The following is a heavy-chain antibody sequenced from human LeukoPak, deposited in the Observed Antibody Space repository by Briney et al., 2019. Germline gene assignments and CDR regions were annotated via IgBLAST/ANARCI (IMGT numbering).Heavy chain of an antibody. D-gene: IGHD4-17*01. CDR2: IFYSGST. CDR3: ARHDYGDRYFDL. V-gene: IGHV4-39*07. CDR1: SGSISNSNYF. J-gene: IGHJ2*01. Sequence: SETLSLTCTVSSGSISNSNYFWGWIRQPPGKGLEWIGSIFYSGSTDYNPSLKSRVTISVDTSKNQFSLKLSSVTAADTAVYYCARHDYGDRYFDLWGRGTLVTVSS.